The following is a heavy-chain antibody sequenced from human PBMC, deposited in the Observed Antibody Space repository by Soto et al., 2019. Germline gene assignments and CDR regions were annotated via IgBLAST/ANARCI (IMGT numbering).Heavy chain of an antibody. Sequence: SQTLSLTCAISGDSASSHIAACGCIRPSPSKCREWLGRTYYRSKWYNDYAVSVKSRITINPVTSKTQFSLQLNSVTPEDTAVYYCARGDSSSSGADDYYGMDVWGQGTTVTVSS. CDR1: GDSASSHIAA. V-gene: IGHV6-1*01. J-gene: IGHJ6*02. CDR3: ARGDSSSSGADDYYGMDV. CDR2: TYYRSKWYN. D-gene: IGHD6-6*01.